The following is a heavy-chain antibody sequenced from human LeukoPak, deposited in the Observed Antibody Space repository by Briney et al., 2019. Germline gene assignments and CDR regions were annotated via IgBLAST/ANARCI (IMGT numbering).Heavy chain of an antibody. CDR3: ARCSSTSFAFYYYGMDV. V-gene: IGHV3-30*04. CDR1: GFTFSSYA. D-gene: IGHD2-2*01. J-gene: IGHJ6*02. CDR2: ISYDGSNK. Sequence: PGGSLRPSCAASGFTFSSYAMHWVRQAPGKGLEWVAVISYDGSNKYYADSVKGRCTISRDNPKSTLYLQMNSLRAEDTAVYYCARCSSTSFAFYYYGMDVWGQGTTVTVSS.